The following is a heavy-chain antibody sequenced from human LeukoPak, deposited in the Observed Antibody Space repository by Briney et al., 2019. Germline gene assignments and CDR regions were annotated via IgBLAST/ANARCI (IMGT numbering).Heavy chain of an antibody. V-gene: IGHV3-30*04. CDR3: ASFLSSGYYQTWYDP. J-gene: IGHJ5*02. CDR1: RLTLSNYF. CDR2: ISYDGSNK. Sequence: GGSLRLSCAASRLTLSNYFMTRVRGGPGKGLGWGAVISYDGSNKYYADSVKGRFTISRDNSKNTLYLQMNSLRAEDTAVYYCASFLSSGYYQTWYDPWGQGTLVTVSS. D-gene: IGHD3-22*01.